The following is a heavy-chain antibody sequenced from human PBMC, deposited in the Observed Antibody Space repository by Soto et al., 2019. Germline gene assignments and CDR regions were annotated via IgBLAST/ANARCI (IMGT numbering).Heavy chain of an antibody. Sequence: QLKLQEWGPGLVKPSETLSLTCTVSGGSISSIGYYWGWIRQPPGKGLEWIGTIYYSGSTYYNPSLKSRVTISVDTSKNQFSLKLSSVTAADTAVYYCARQFSVYGDYGRYFDFWGQGTLVTVSS. CDR2: IYYSGST. CDR3: ARQFSVYGDYGRYFDF. J-gene: IGHJ4*02. CDR1: GGSISSIGYY. V-gene: IGHV4-39*01. D-gene: IGHD4-17*01.